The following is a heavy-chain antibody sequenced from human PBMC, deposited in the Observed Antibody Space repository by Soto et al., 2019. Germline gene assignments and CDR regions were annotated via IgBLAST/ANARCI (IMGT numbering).Heavy chain of an antibody. CDR3: ARESEDLTSNFDY. J-gene: IGHJ4*02. V-gene: IGHV3-21*06. Sequence: PGGSLRLSCAASGFTFTRYSMNWVRQAPGKGLEWVSSTSSTTNYIYYGNSMKGRFTISRDNAKNSLYLEVNSLRAEDTAVYYCARESEDLTSNFDYWGQGTLVTVSS. CDR1: GFTFTRYS. CDR2: TSSTTNYI.